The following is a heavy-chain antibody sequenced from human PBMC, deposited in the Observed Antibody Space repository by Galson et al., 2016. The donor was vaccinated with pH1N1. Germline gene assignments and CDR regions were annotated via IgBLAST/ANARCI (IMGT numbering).Heavy chain of an antibody. V-gene: IGHV4-59*01. D-gene: IGHD3-22*01. CDR1: GGSIGANY. CDR3: AREWRYYDSSGFPINDAFDI. Sequence: TVSGGSIGANYWSWIRQSPRGGLEWIGYIYYSGNTKYNPSLKGRVIISVDTSKNQFYLKLSSVTAADTAVYYCAREWRYYDSSGFPINDAFDIWGQGTVVTVSS. J-gene: IGHJ3*02. CDR2: IYYSGNT.